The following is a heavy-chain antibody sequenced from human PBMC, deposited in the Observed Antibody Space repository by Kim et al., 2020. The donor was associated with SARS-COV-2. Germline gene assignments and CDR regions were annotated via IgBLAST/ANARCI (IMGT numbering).Heavy chain of an antibody. J-gene: IGHJ6*02. Sequence: SVKVSCKASGGTFSSYTISWVRQAPGQGLEWMGRIIPILGIANYAQKFQGRVTITADKSTSTAYMELSSLRSEDTAVYYCARREEDYGSGRSTLAVYGMDVWGQGTTVTVSS. CDR2: IIPILGIA. CDR3: ARREEDYGSGRSTLAVYGMDV. V-gene: IGHV1-69*02. D-gene: IGHD3-10*01. CDR1: GGTFSSYT.